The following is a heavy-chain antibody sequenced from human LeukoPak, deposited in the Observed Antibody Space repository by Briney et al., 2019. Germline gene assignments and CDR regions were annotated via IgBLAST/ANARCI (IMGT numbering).Heavy chain of an antibody. J-gene: IGHJ4*02. CDR3: ATTLQGGWLRSFNY. CDR2: ISAYNGNT. V-gene: IGHV1-18*01. CDR1: GYTFTSYG. D-gene: IGHD5-12*01. Sequence: ASVKVSCKASGYTFTSYGISWVRQAPGQGLEWMGWISAYNGNTNYAQKLQGRVTMTTDTSTSTAYMELRSLRSDDTAVYYCATTLQGGWLRSFNYWGQGTLVTVSS.